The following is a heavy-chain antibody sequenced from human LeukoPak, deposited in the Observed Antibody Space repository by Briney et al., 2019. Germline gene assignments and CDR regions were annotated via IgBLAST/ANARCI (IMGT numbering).Heavy chain of an antibody. CDR3: ARPYGDYDPIDAFDI. Sequence: ASVKVSCKASGYTFNDYYIHWVRQAPGQGLDWMEWINTNSGGTNYAQKFQGRIIMTRDTSISTAYMELSRLRSDDTAIYYCARPYGDYDPIDAFDIWGQGTMVAVSS. CDR2: INTNSGGT. D-gene: IGHD4-17*01. J-gene: IGHJ3*02. V-gene: IGHV1-2*02. CDR1: GYTFNDYY.